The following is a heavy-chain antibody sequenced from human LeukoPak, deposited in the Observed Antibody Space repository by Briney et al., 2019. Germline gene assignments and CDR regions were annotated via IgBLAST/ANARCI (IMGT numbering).Heavy chain of an antibody. D-gene: IGHD3-22*01. Sequence: GGSLRLSCAASGLTFSRYSMNWVRQAPGKGLEWVSSISGSSSYKYYADSVKGRFTISRDNAKNSLYLQMNSLRAEDTAVYYCARDFYDTSGYYYDYWGQGTLVTVSS. J-gene: IGHJ4*02. CDR1: GLTFSRYS. V-gene: IGHV3-21*01. CDR3: ARDFYDTSGYYYDY. CDR2: ISGSSSYK.